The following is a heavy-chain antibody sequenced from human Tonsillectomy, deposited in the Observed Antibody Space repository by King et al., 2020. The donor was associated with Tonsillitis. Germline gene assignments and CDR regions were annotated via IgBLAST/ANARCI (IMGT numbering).Heavy chain of an antibody. CDR2: IHHTGST. J-gene: IGHJ4*02. V-gene: IGHV4-38-2*02. D-gene: IGHD5-12*01. CDR3: ARDGGGAYSGYDTGVSSY. CDR1: GYSISSGHY. Sequence: VQLQESGPGLVKPSETLSLTCGVSGYSISSGHYWGWIRQPPGKGLEWIGSIHHTGSTYYNPSVKSRVTISVDTSKNQFSLRLSSVTSADTAGYFCARDGGGAYSGYDTGVSSYWGQGTLVTVSS.